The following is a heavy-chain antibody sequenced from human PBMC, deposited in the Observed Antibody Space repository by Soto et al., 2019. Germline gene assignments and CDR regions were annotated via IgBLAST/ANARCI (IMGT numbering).Heavy chain of an antibody. D-gene: IGHD6-19*01. CDR2: IWYDGSNK. CDR1: GFTFSSYG. Sequence: QVQLVESGGGVVQPGRSLRLSCAASGFTFSSYGMHWVRQAPGKGLEWVAVIWYDGSNKYYADSVKGRFTISRDNSKNTLYLQMNSLRAEDTAVYYCARGLNREQWLAFDYWGQGTLVTVSS. V-gene: IGHV3-33*01. CDR3: ARGLNREQWLAFDY. J-gene: IGHJ4*02.